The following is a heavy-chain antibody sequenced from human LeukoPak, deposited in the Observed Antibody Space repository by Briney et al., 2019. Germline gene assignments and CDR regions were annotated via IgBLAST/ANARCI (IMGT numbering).Heavy chain of an antibody. V-gene: IGHV3-66*01. CDR2: IYGDAST. D-gene: IGHD3-22*01. CDR1: GCTVSSNY. Sequence: GRSMILSCAASGCTVSSNYMSWVLQAPGKGLEWVSVIYGDASTYYADSVKSRFTISRDNCKNTRYLQINSLRAEDTAVYYCARDYNYYHSSGYWYYFDYWGQGTLVTVSS. CDR3: ARDYNYYHSSGYWYYFDY. J-gene: IGHJ4*02.